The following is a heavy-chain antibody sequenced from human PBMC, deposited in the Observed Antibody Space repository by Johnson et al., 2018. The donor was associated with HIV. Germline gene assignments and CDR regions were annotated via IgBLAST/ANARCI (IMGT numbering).Heavy chain of an antibody. CDR2: ISSSGSTI. V-gene: IGHV3-11*01. J-gene: IGHJ3*02. CDR3: ARDLSRVGATGRAVDI. D-gene: IGHD1-26*01. Sequence: QVQLMESGGGLVKPGGSLRLSCAASGFTFSDYYISWIRQAPGKGLEWVSYISSSGSTIYYADSVKGRFAISRDNAQNSLYLHMNSLRAEDTAVYYFARDLSRVGATGRAVDIWGQGTMVSVSS. CDR1: GFTFSDYY.